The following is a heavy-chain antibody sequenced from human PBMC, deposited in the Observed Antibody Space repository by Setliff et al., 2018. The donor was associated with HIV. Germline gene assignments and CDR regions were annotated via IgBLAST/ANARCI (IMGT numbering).Heavy chain of an antibody. CDR2: IDPSDSYT. D-gene: IGHD2-15*01. V-gene: IGHV5-10-1*01. Sequence: GESLKISCKGSGYSFTSYWISWVRQMPGKGLEWVGRIDPSDSYTNYSPSFQGHVTISADKSISTAYLQWSSLKASDTAMYYCATTRGYCSGGSCYSPPYMDVWGKGTKVTVSS. J-gene: IGHJ6*03. CDR3: ATTRGYCSGGSCYSPPYMDV. CDR1: GYSFTSYW.